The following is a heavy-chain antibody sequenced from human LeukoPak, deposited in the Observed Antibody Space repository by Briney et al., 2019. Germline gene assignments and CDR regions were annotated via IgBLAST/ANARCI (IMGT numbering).Heavy chain of an antibody. J-gene: IGHJ6*02. D-gene: IGHD2-21*02. CDR2: IYPGDSDT. Sequence: PGESLKISCKGSGYSFTSYWIGWVRQMPGKGLEWMGIIYPGDSDTRYSPSFQGQVTISVDKSINTAYLQWSSLKASDTAIYYCARQRTTAAYHYYNMDVWGQGTTVTVSS. CDR1: GYSFTSYW. V-gene: IGHV5-51*01. CDR3: ARQRTTAAYHYYNMDV.